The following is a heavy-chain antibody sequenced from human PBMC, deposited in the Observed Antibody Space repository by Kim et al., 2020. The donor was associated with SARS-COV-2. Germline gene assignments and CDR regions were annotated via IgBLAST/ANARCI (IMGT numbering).Heavy chain of an antibody. D-gene: IGHD3-22*01. CDR3: AKYSWWDSSGYYYFDY. J-gene: IGHJ4*02. CDR1: GFTFSSYA. V-gene: IGHV3-23*01. CDR2: ISGSGGST. Sequence: GGSLRLSCAASGFTFSSYAMSWVRQAPGKGLEWVSAISGSGGSTYYADSVKGRFTISRDNSKNTLYLQMNSLRAEDTAVYYCAKYSWWDSSGYYYFDYWGQGTLVTVSS.